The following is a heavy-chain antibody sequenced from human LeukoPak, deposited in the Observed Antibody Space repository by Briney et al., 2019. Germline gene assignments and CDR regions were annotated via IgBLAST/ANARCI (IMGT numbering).Heavy chain of an antibody. J-gene: IGHJ3*01. CDR2: IRSYNGNT. CDR1: GYTLINYG. Sequence: ASVKVSCKASGYTLINYGINWVRQAPGQGLEWMAWIRSYNGNTNHAQKFQGRVTMPTDTSTITDYMVLRSLRSEDTAVYYCARLYTGRYSDGFDLWGEGTLVPLS. CDR3: ARLYTGRYSDGFDL. D-gene: IGHD1-26*01. V-gene: IGHV1-18*01.